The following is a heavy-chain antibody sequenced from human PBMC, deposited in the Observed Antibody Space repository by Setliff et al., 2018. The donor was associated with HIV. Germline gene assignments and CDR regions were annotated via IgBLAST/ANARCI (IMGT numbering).Heavy chain of an antibody. V-gene: IGHV3-13*01. D-gene: IGHD4-4*01. J-gene: IGHJ3*02. CDR2: IGRGGDT. CDR3: AGIGDYSISGVAFHI. Sequence: VSGIGRGGDTYYLGSVKGRLTISRENAKNSLYLQMNSLTAGDTAVYFCAGIGDYSISGVAFHIWGQGTMVTVSS.